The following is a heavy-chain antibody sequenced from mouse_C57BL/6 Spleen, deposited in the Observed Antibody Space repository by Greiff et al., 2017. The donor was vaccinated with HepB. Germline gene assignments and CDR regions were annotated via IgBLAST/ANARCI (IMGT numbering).Heavy chain of an antibody. V-gene: IGHV1-55*01. CDR3: ARRTAQAAWFAY. J-gene: IGHJ3*01. Sequence: VKLQQPGAELVKPGASVKMSCKASGYTFTSYWITWVKQRPGQGLEWIGDIYPGSGSTNYNEKFKSKATLTVDTPSSTAYMQLSSLTSEDSAVYYCARRTAQAAWFAYWGQGTLVTVSA. CDR2: IYPGSGST. D-gene: IGHD3-2*02. CDR1: GYTFTSYW.